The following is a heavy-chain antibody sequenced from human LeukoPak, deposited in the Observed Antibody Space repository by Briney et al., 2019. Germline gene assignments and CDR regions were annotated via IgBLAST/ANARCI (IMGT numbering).Heavy chain of an antibody. Sequence: NPSETLSLTCTVSGGSISSGGYYWSWIRQPPGKGLEWIGHIHHSGSTYYNPSLKSRVAISVDRSRNQFSLKVYSVTAADTAVYFCAKVLEWNYEDRGFDMWGQGTMVTVSS. CDR2: IHHSGST. CDR3: AKVLEWNYEDRGFDM. J-gene: IGHJ3*02. V-gene: IGHV4-30-2*01. CDR1: GGSISSGGYY. D-gene: IGHD1-7*01.